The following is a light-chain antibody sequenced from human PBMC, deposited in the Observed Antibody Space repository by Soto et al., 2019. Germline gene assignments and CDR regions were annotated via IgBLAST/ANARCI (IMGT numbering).Light chain of an antibody. V-gene: IGKV1-5*03. CDR2: KAS. Sequence: DIQMTQSPSTLSASVGDRVTITCRASQSVSSWLAWYQQKPGKAPKLLIYKASNLESGVPSRFSGSGSGTEFTLTISSLQPDDFATYYFLQYSTYFRTFGQGTKLEI. CDR1: QSVSSW. J-gene: IGKJ2*01. CDR3: LQYSTYFRT.